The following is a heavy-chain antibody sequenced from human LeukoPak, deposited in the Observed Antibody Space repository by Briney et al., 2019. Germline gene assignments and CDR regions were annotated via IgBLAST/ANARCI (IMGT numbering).Heavy chain of an antibody. V-gene: IGHV5-10-1*01. CDR2: IDPSDSYT. CDR1: GSSFTTYW. CDR3: ARVIHLGELSLYDY. Sequence: GESLKISCQGSGSSFTTYWITWVRPMPGKGLEWMGRIDPSDSYTNYSPSFQGHVTISADKSISTAYLQWSSLKASDTAMYYCARVIHLGELSLYDYWGQGTLVTVSS. J-gene: IGHJ4*02. D-gene: IGHD3-16*02.